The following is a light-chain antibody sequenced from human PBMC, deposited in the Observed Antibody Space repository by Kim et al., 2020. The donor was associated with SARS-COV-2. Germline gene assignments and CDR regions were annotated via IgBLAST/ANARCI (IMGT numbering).Light chain of an antibody. CDR3: QKYDSVPFT. J-gene: IGKJ3*01. CDR2: AAS. V-gene: IGKV1-27*01. CDR1: QGISNH. Sequence: ASAGDSVTITCRASQGISNHLAWYQQKPGKVPKLLIYAASALQSGVPSRFSGSGSGTDFTLTISSLQPEDVATYYCQKYDSVPFTFGPGTKVDIK.